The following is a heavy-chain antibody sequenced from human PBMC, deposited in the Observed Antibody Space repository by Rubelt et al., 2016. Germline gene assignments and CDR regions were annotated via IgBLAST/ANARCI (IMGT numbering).Heavy chain of an antibody. V-gene: IGHV3-64D*09. CDR1: GFTFSSYA. Sequence: VQLVESGGGVVQPGRSLRLSCAASGFTFSSYAMHWVRQAPGKGLEYVSAISSNGGSTYYADSVKGRFTISRDNSKDTLSLQMSSLRAEDTAVYYGVKVAIAVAGTDKGGDYWGQGTLVTVSS. CDR3: VKVAIAVAGTDKGGDY. D-gene: IGHD6-19*01. CDR2: ISSNGGST. J-gene: IGHJ4*02.